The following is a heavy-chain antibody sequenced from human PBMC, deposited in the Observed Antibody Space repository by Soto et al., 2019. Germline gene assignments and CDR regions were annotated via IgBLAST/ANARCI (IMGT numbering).Heavy chain of an antibody. D-gene: IGHD5-18*01. CDR2: INHSGST. Sequence: PSETLSLTCAVYGGSFSGYYWNWIRQPPGKGLEWIGEINHSGSTNYNPSLKSRVTISVDTSKNQFSLQLSSVTAADTAVYYCERGPRYGVVSIYFDYWGQGTLVTVSS. CDR3: ERGPRYGVVSIYFDY. V-gene: IGHV4-34*01. CDR1: GGSFSGYY. J-gene: IGHJ4*02.